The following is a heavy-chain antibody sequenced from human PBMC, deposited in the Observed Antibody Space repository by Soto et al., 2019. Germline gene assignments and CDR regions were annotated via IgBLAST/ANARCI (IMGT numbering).Heavy chain of an antibody. CDR3: ARHGGSYSFDY. Sequence: SETLSLTCTVSGDSISSYYWSWIRQPPGKGLEWIGYIHYSGSTNYNPSLKSRVTISVDTSKNQFSLKLSSATAADTAVYYCARHGGSYSFDYWGQGTLVTVSS. CDR2: IHYSGST. D-gene: IGHD1-26*01. V-gene: IGHV4-59*08. J-gene: IGHJ4*02. CDR1: GDSISSYY.